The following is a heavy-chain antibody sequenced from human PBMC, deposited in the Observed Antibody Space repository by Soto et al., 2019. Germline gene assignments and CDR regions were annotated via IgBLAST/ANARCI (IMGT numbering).Heavy chain of an antibody. Sequence: EVQLLESGGGLVQPGGSLRLSCVASGFTFKTFPMSWVRQAPGKGLDWVSSIIHSDGDDITYYADSVKGRFTISRDSAKQTLYPQINSLRADDSAIYSCVKGEWRYYCGPGALVPVSS. CDR1: GFTFKTFP. V-gene: IGHV3-23*01. J-gene: IGHJ4*02. D-gene: IGHD2-8*01. CDR3: VKGEWRYY. CDR2: IIHSDGDDIT.